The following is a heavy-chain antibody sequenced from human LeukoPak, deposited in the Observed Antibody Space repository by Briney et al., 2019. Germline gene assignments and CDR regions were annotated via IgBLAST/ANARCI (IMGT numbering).Heavy chain of an antibody. J-gene: IGHJ4*02. CDR3: AKDWGTTGSLDY. V-gene: IGHV3-9*01. D-gene: IGHD1-7*01. CDR1: GFTFDDYA. Sequence: GGSLRLSCAASGFTFDDYAMHWVRQAPGKGLEWVSGISWNSGSIGYADSVKGRFTISRDNAKNSLYLQMNSLRAEDTASYYCAKDWGTTGSLDYWGQGTLVTVSS. CDR2: ISWNSGSI.